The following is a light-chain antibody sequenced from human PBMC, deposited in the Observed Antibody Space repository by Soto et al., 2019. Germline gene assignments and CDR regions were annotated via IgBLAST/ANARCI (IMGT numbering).Light chain of an antibody. J-gene: IGLJ3*02. CDR2: EVN. CDR1: RSDVGLYNL. CDR3: CSYVGSSIVM. V-gene: IGLV2-23*02. Sequence: QSALTQPASMSGSPGQSITISCTGTRSDVGLYNLVSWYQHLPGKAPKLIIYEVNERPSGISDRCSGSKSGNTASLTISGLRDEDEADYYCCSYVGSSIVMFGGGTKLTVL.